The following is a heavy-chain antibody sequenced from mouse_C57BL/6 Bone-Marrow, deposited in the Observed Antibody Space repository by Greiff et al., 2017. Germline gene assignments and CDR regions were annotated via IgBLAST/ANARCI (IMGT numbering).Heavy chain of an antibody. V-gene: IGHV1-42*01. CDR2: INPSTGGT. CDR1: GYSFTGYY. Sequence: VQLKESGPELVKPGASVKISCKASGYSFTGYYMNWVKQSPEKSLEWIGEINPSTGGTTYNQKFKAKATLTVDKSSSTAYMQLKSLTSEDSAVXYCARENWLRWFAYWGQGTLVTVSA. CDR3: ARENWLRWFAY. J-gene: IGHJ3*01. D-gene: IGHD2-2*01.